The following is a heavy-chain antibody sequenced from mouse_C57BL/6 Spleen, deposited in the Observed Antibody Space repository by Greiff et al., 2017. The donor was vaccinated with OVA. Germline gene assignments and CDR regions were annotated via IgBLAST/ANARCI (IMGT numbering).Heavy chain of an antibody. D-gene: IGHD2-2*01. Sequence: VQLQQSGAELVRPGSSVKLSCKASGYTFTSYWMHWVKQRPIQGLEWIGNIDPSDSETHYNQKFKDKATLTVDKSSSTAYMQLSSLTSEDSAVYYCARSGGYDVSPFFDYWGQGTTLTVSS. CDR2: IDPSDSET. CDR1: GYTFTSYW. J-gene: IGHJ2*01. CDR3: ARSGGYDVSPFFDY. V-gene: IGHV1-52*01.